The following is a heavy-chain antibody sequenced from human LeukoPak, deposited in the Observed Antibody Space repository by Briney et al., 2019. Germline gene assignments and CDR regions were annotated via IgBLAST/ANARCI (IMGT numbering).Heavy chain of an antibody. D-gene: IGHD4-17*01. J-gene: IGHJ4*02. CDR2: IYYSGST. V-gene: IGHV4-59*02. CDR3: ARVHGDYLDY. CDR1: GGSVSSYY. Sequence: PSETLSLTCTVSGGSVSSYYWSWIRQPPGKGLEYIGYIYYSGSTNYNPSLKSRVTISVDASKNQFSLKLTSVTPADTAVYYCARVHGDYLDYWGQGTLVTVSS.